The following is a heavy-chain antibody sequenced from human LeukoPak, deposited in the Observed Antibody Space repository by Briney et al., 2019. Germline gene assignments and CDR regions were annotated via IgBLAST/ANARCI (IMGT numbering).Heavy chain of an antibody. CDR3: ARVSRYCSSTSCSRIYYYYYYMDV. CDR1: GGSISSSSYY. CDR2: IYYSGST. V-gene: IGHV4-39*01. J-gene: IGHJ6*03. Sequence: SETLSLTCTVSGGSISSSSYYWGWIRQPPGKGLEWIGSIYYSGSTYYNPSLKSRVTISVDTSKNQFSLKLSSVTAADTAVYYCARVSRYCSSTSCSRIYYYYYYMDVWGKGTTVTISS. D-gene: IGHD2-2*01.